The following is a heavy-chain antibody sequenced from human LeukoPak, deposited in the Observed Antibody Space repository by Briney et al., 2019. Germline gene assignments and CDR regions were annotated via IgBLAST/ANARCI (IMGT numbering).Heavy chain of an antibody. CDR2: ISFDGRSE. J-gene: IGHJ4*02. Sequence: GGSLRLSCAASGFNFKTYGMHWVRQAPGKGLEWVALISFDGRSEYYTDSVKGRFSISRDNSRNTLYLQMNSLRAEDTAVYYCARLWRRTIDYWGQGTLVTVSS. CDR3: ARLWRRTIDY. V-gene: IGHV3-30*03. D-gene: IGHD3-9*01. CDR1: GFNFKTYG.